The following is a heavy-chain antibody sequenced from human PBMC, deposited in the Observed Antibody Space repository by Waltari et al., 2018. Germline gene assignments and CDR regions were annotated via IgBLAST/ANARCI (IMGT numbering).Heavy chain of an antibody. V-gene: IGHV3-23*03. CDR2: IYSGGST. CDR3: ARSAPVEMATIDY. Sequence: EVQLLESGGGLVQPGGSLRLSCAASGFTFSSYAMSWVRQAPGKGLEWVSVIYSGGSTYSADSVNGRFTISRDNYKNTRYLQMNSLRAEDTAVYYCARSAPVEMATIDYWGQGTLVTVSS. D-gene: IGHD5-12*01. J-gene: IGHJ4*02. CDR1: GFTFSSYA.